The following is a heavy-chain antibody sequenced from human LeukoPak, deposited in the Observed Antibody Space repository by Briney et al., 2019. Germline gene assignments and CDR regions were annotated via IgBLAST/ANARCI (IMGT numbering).Heavy chain of an antibody. V-gene: IGHV3-9*03. J-gene: IGHJ3*02. CDR1: GFTFDDYA. Sequence: GRSLRLSCAASGFTFDDYAMHWVRQAPGKGLEWVSGISWNSGSISYADSVKGRFTISRDNAKNSLYLQMNSLRAEDMALYYCAKDIVSGWPKDAFDIWGQGTMVTVSS. CDR2: ISWNSGSI. D-gene: IGHD6-19*01. CDR3: AKDIVSGWPKDAFDI.